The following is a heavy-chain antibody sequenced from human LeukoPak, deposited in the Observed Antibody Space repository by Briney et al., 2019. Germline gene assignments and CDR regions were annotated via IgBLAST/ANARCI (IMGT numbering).Heavy chain of an antibody. CDR3: VRDRGLRLSLSADY. CDR1: GYTFTSYG. V-gene: IGHV1-18*01. CDR2: ISAYNGNT. Sequence: ASVKVSCKASGYTFTSYGISWVRQAPGQGLEWMGWISAYNGNTNYAQKLQGRVTMTTDTSTSTAYMELRSLRSDDTAVYYCVRDRGLRLSLSADYWGQGTLVTVSS. J-gene: IGHJ4*02. D-gene: IGHD5-12*01.